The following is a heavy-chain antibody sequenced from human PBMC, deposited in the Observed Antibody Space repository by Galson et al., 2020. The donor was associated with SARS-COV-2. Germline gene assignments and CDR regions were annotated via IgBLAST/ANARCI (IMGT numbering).Heavy chain of an antibody. CDR2: ISHDGSDI. CDR3: AKDDYSSLGATMSYDS. V-gene: IGHV3-33*03. Sequence: GESLKIPCEASGFTFRHFGMHWVRLVPGRGLHWVAVISHDGSDIFYVDSVRGRFTVSRDNSKNTVYLQMDRLRVEDTAVYYCAKDDYSSLGATMSYDSWGQGTLVIVSS. CDR1: GFTFRHFG. J-gene: IGHJ4*02. D-gene: IGHD4-4*01.